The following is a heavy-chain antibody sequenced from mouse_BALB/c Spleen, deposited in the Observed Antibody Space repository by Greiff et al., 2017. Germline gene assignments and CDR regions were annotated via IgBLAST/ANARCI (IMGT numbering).Heavy chain of an antibody. D-gene: IGHD4-1*01. J-gene: IGHJ3*01. Sequence: VQLQQSGPGLVKPSQSLSLTCTVTGYSITSDYAWNWIRQFPGNKLEWMGYISYSGSTSYNPSLKSRISITRDTSKNQFFLQLNSVTTEDTATYYCARWANWDGFAYWGQGTLVTVSA. CDR1: GYSITSDYA. CDR3: ARWANWDGFAY. CDR2: ISYSGST. V-gene: IGHV3-2*02.